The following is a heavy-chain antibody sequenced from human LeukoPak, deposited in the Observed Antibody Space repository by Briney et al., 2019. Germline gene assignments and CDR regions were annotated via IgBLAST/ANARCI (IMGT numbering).Heavy chain of an antibody. J-gene: IGHJ3*02. CDR1: GGSISSYY. CDR2: IYYSGST. Sequence: PSETLSLTCTVSGGSISSYYWSWIRQPPGKGLEWIGYIYYSGSTNYNPSLKSRVTISVDTSKNQFSLKLSSVTAADTAVYYCARDPRYSSSSGAFDIWGQGTMVTVSS. D-gene: IGHD6-6*01. V-gene: IGHV4-59*01. CDR3: ARDPRYSSSSGAFDI.